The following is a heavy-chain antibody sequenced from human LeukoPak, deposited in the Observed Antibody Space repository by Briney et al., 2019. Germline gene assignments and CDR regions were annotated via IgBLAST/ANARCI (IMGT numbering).Heavy chain of an antibody. D-gene: IGHD6-13*01. J-gene: IGHJ6*03. CDR2: XXXXGST. V-gene: IGHV4-34*01. CDR3: ARGGQYSSSWYSNYYYYMDV. CDR1: GGSFSGYY. Sequence: SETLSLTCAVYGGSFSGYYWSWIRQPPGXXLXXXXXXXXXGSTNYNPSLKSRVTISVDTSKNQFSLKLSSVTAADTAVYYCARGGQYSSSWYSNYYYYMDVWGKGTTVTVSS.